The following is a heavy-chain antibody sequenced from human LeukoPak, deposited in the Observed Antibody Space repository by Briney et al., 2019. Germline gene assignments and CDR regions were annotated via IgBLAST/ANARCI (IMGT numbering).Heavy chain of an antibody. V-gene: IGHV3-30*02. CDR2: IRYNEGDT. CDR1: AFTFSSYG. D-gene: IGHD4-17*01. Sequence: QSGRSLRLSCAASAFTFSSYGLHWVRQAPGKGLQWVAFIRYNEGDTFYGDSVKGRFTISRDNSRSTVYLQMNSVRADCAEYGDYTLYWGRGNGVTVFS. CDR3: TLY. J-gene: IGHJ4*02.